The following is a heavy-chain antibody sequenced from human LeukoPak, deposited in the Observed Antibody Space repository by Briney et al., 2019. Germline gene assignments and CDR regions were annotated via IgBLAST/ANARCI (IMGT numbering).Heavy chain of an antibody. CDR2: INWNGGST. CDR1: GFTFDDYG. CDR3: ARAGSTWPHDF. D-gene: IGHD6-13*01. V-gene: IGHV3-20*04. J-gene: IGHJ4*02. Sequence: GGSLRLSCAASGFTFDDYGMSWVRQAPGKGLEWVSGINWNGGSTGYADSVKGRFIISRDNAKNSLYLQMNRLRAEDTALYYCARAGSTWPHDFWGQGTLVTVSS.